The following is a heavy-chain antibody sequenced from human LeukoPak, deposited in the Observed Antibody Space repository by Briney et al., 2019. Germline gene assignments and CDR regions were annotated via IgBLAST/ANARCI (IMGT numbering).Heavy chain of an antibody. CDR2: ISGSGEST. CDR3: ARKECGSTSCYTRVYFQY. V-gene: IGHV3-23*01. CDR1: GFTFSSYA. D-gene: IGHD2-2*02. J-gene: IGHJ1*01. Sequence: PGGSLRLSCAASGFTFSSYAMSWVRQAPGKGLEWASVISGSGESTNYADSVRGRFTISRDNVHNTLYLQMHSLRAEDTAIYFCARKECGSTSCYTRVYFQYWGQGTLVTVSS.